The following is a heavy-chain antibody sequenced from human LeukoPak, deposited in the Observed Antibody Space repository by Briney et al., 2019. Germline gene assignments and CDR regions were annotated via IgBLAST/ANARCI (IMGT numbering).Heavy chain of an antibody. Sequence: SGATLVNPSQALTLTFTFSWLSLSPRAVGVGWVRHPPVNALEWLALIFWADDKRYNPSLRNRHNIDKDTSKNQMDRTMTNINPVDTATYYSAQRLDRGAGLLDFWGQGTLVTVSS. V-gene: IGHV2-5*02. CDR2: IFWADDK. D-gene: IGHD3-22*01. J-gene: IGHJ4*01. CDR1: WLSLSPRAVG. CDR3: AQRLDRGAGLLDF.